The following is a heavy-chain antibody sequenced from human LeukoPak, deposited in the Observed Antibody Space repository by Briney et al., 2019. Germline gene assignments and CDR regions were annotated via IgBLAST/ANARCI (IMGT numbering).Heavy chain of an antibody. D-gene: IGHD4-11*01. CDR3: AKGARGNSWYNRFDP. Sequence: GGPLRLSCGASGFAFDDYAMHGVRQVPGKGLDWVSLITKNGDSTLYADSVKGRFTISRDNSKNSLYLQMNSLRSEDTAFYYCAKGARGNSWYNRFDPWGQGTLVTVST. CDR2: ITKNGDST. J-gene: IGHJ5*02. V-gene: IGHV3-43*02. CDR1: GFAFDDYA.